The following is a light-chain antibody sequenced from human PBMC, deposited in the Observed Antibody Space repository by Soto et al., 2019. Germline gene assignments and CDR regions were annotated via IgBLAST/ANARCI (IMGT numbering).Light chain of an antibody. J-gene: IGKJ5*01. CDR2: DAS. V-gene: IGKV3-15*01. CDR1: QSVSSN. Sequence: EIVMTQSPATLSVSPGELFTLSCRASQSVSSNLAWHQQKPGQAPRILMYDASTRATGISARFSGSGSGTEFTLTISSLQSEDFAVYYCQQYHNWPITFGQGTRLEIK. CDR3: QQYHNWPIT.